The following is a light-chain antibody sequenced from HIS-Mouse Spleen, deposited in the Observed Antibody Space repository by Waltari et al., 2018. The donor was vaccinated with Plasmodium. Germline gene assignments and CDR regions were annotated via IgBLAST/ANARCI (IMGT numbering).Light chain of an antibody. V-gene: IGKV3-20*01. CDR2: GAS. CDR1: QSVSSSY. CDR3: KQYGSSPLT. Sequence: EIVLTQSPGTLSLSPGERATLSCSASQSVSSSYFACYQQKPGQAPRLLIYGASSRATGIPDRFSGRGSGTDFTHTISRLEPEDFAVYYCKQYGSSPLTFGGGTKVEIK. J-gene: IGKJ4*01.